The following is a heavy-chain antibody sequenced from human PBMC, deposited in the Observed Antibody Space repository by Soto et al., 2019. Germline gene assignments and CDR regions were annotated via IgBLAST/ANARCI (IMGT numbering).Heavy chain of an antibody. CDR3: ARVQGGSGGHKAYYFDY. D-gene: IGHD6-25*01. J-gene: IGHJ4*02. Sequence: GGSLRLSCAASGFTVSSNYMSWVRQAPGKGLEWVSVIYSGGSTYYADSVKGRFTISRHNSKNTLYLQMNSLRAEDTALDSCARVQGGSGGHKAYYFDYWGQGTLVTVSS. CDR1: GFTVSSNY. V-gene: IGHV3-53*04. CDR2: IYSGGST.